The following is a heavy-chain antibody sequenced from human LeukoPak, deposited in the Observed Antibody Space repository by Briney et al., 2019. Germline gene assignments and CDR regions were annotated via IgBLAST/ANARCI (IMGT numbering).Heavy chain of an antibody. CDR3: AKDPPSVVVAATPDY. CDR1: GFTFSSYA. Sequence: GGSLRLSCAASGFTFSSYAMSWVRHAPGRGLEWVSAISGSGGSTYYADSVKGRFTISRDNSQNTLYLQMNSLRAEDTAVYYCAKDPPSVVVAATPDYWGQGTLVTVSS. CDR2: ISGSGGST. V-gene: IGHV3-23*01. D-gene: IGHD2-15*01. J-gene: IGHJ4*02.